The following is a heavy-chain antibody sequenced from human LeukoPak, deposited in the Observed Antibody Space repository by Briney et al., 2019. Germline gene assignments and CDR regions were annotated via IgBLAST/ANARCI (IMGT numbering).Heavy chain of an antibody. V-gene: IGHV4-61*01. D-gene: IGHD3-9*01. CDR2: IYYSGST. Sequence: QSSETLSLTCTVSGGSVSSASYYWSWLRQPPGKGLGWIGYIYYSGSTSYNPSLISRVTINVDTSKNPDSLKLSFVTGAHTAVYCCAREVRGGLRYFVVVSPPTHWYFDLWGRGSLGTVSS. CDR3: AREVRGGLRYFVVVSPPTHWYFDL. CDR1: GGSVSSASYY. J-gene: IGHJ2*01.